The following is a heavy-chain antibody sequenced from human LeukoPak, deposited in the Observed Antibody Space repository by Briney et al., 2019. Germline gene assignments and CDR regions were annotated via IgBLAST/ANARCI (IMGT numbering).Heavy chain of an antibody. V-gene: IGHV4-59*10. CDR2: IYTSGST. D-gene: IGHD1-14*01. CDR3: ARTYITRTTTWFDL. J-gene: IGHJ5*02. Sequence: SETLSLTCALYGGSFSGYYWSWIRQPAGKGLEWIGRIYTSGSTNYNPSLKSRVTISVDTSKNQFSLKLSSVTAADTAVYYCARTYITRTTTWFDLWGQGTLVTVSS. CDR1: GGSFSGYY.